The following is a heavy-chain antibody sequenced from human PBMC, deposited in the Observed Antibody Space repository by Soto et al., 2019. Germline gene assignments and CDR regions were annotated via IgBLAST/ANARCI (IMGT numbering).Heavy chain of an antibody. CDR1: GGAISSYY. Sequence: QVQLQESGPGLVKPSETLSLTCTGSGGAISSYYWSWIRQPPGKGLEWIGYIYYSGSTNYNPSLKSRVTIAVATSKNQSSLKLSSVTAADTAVYYCARYSYGIDYWGQVTLVTVSS. CDR3: ARYSYGIDY. D-gene: IGHD5-18*01. V-gene: IGHV4-59*08. CDR2: IYYSGST. J-gene: IGHJ4*02.